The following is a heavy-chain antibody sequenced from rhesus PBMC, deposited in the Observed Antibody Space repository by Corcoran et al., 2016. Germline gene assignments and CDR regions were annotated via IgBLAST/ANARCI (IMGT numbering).Heavy chain of an antibody. J-gene: IGHJ1*01. Sequence: QVKLQQWGEGPVKPSETLSLTCAVYGGSISGYYYWSWIRQAPGKGLEWIGNIDGHSASTHTNPPLKNRVTISKDTAKHQFSLKLSSVTAADTAVYYCARGLNSREYFEFWGQGALVTVSS. CDR2: IDGHSAST. CDR3: ARGLNSREYFEF. D-gene: IGHD1-26*01. CDR1: GGSISGYYY. V-gene: IGHV4-73*01.